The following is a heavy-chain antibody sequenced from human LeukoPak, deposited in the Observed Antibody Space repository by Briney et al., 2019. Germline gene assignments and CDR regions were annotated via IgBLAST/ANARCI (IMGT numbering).Heavy chain of an antibody. J-gene: IGHJ4*02. D-gene: IGHD6-19*01. CDR1: GYTFTGYY. CDR2: INPNSGGT. CDR3: ARDSNPDNQWLVHFGY. V-gene: IGHV1-2*04. Sequence: ASVKVSCKASGYTFTGYYMHWVRQAPGQGLEWMGWINPNSGGTNYAQKFQGWVTMTRDTSISTAYMELSRLRSDDTAVYYCARDSNPDNQWLVHFGYWGQGTLVTISS.